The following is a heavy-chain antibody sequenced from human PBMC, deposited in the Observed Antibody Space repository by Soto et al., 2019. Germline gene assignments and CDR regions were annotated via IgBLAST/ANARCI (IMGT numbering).Heavy chain of an antibody. CDR3: ARAALPQYYYDSSGYYAGYFQH. V-gene: IGHV3-33*01. J-gene: IGHJ1*01. D-gene: IGHD3-22*01. CDR1: GFTFSSYD. Sequence: QVQLVESGGGVVQPGRSLRLSCAASGFTFSSYDMHWVRQAPGKGLEWVAVIWYDGSNKYYADSVKGRFTISRDNSKNTLYLQMNSLRAEDTAVYYCARAALPQYYYDSSGYYAGYFQHWGQGTLVTVSS. CDR2: IWYDGSNK.